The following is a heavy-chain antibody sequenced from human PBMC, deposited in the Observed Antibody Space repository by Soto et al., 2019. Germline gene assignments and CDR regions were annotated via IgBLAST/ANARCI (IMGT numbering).Heavy chain of an antibody. CDR2: IYYSGST. D-gene: IGHD3-10*01. CDR3: ASFKRYYYGSGSEYNWFDP. J-gene: IGHJ5*02. V-gene: IGHV4-31*03. CDR1: GGSISSGGYY. Sequence: PSVTLPLTGTASGGSISSGGYYWSWIRQRPWKGLEWIGYIYYSGSTYYNPSLKSRVTISVDTSKNQFSLKLSSVTAADTAVYYCASFKRYYYGSGSEYNWFDPWGQGTLVTVSS.